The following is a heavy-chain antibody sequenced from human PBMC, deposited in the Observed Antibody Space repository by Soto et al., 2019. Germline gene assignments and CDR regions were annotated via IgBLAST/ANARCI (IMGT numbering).Heavy chain of an antibody. D-gene: IGHD3-10*01. J-gene: IGHJ6*02. CDR1: GGSISSYY. CDR3: AREHHTVRGVTLYYYYGMDV. Sequence: SETLSLTCTVSGGSISSYYWSWIRQPAGKGLEWIGRIYTSGSTNYNPSLKSRVTMSVDTSKNQFSLKLSSVTAADTAVYYCAREHHTVRGVTLYYYYGMDVWGQGTTVTVSS. V-gene: IGHV4-4*07. CDR2: IYTSGST.